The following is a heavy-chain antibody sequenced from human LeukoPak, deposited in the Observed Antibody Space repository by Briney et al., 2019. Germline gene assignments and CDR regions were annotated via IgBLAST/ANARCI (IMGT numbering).Heavy chain of an antibody. D-gene: IGHD3-10*01. V-gene: IGHV1-3*01. CDR3: ARDLSQFVSGTFVY. Sequence: ASVKVSCTAYGYTFTDYAMHWVRQAPGQRLEWMGWINAGNGNTKYSQKFQVRVTITRDTSASTAYMELSGLRSEDTAVYYCARDLSQFVSGTFVYWGQGTLVTVSS. CDR1: GYTFTDYA. CDR2: INAGNGNT. J-gene: IGHJ4*02.